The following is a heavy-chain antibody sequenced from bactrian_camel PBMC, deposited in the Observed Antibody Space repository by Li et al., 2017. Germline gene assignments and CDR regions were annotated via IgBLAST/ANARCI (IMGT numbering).Heavy chain of an antibody. D-gene: IGHD5*01. Sequence: VQLVESGGGSVQAGGSLRLSCVAVQDTTKRNAMAWFRQGPGGKEREGLAAIYGGGATYTERTYYADSVKGRFTISQDNARNTVYLQMNNLLLDDTAMYYCAGEIKLGWGDCPTDGPGEYIYWGHGTQVTVS. CDR2: IYGGGATYTERT. J-gene: IGHJ4*01. CDR1: QDTTKRNA. CDR3: AGEIKLGWGDCPTDGPGEYIY. V-gene: IGHV3S31*01.